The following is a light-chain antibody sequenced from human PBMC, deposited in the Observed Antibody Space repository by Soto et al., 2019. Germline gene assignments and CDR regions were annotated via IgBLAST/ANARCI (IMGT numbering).Light chain of an antibody. J-gene: IGKJ4*01. CDR2: GAS. CDR1: PSVSSSY. Sequence: VLTQSPGTLSLSPGERATLSCRASPSVSSSYLAWYQQKPGQAPRLLIYGASSRATGIPDRFSGSGSGTDFTLTISRLEPEDFAVYYCQQYGSSPLTFGGGNKVEIK. V-gene: IGKV3-20*01. CDR3: QQYGSSPLT.